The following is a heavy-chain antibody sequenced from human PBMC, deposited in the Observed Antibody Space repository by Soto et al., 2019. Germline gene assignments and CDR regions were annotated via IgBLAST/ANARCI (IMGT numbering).Heavy chain of an antibody. D-gene: IGHD3-10*01. CDR2: IYSSGST. V-gene: IGHV4-59*08. CDR1: GGSISSYY. J-gene: IGHJ4*02. Sequence: QVQLLESGPGLVKPSETLSLTCTVSGGSISSYYWSWIRQPPGKGLEWIGYIYSSGSTNYNPSLKSRVTLSVDTSKNQFSLKLSSVTAADTAVYYGARRYGGGFDSWGQGTLVTVSS. CDR3: ARRYGGGFDS.